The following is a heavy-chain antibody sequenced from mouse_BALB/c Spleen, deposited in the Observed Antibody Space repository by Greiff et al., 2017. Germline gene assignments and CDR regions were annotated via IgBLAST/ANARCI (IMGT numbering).Heavy chain of an antibody. J-gene: IGHJ2*01. Sequence: EVHLVESGGGLVQPGGSLRLSCATSGFTFTDYYMSWVRQPPGKALEWLGFIRNKANGYTTEYSASVKGRFTISRDNSQSILYLQMNTLRAEDSATYYCARAPFTTVVATGGYFDYWGQGTTLTVSS. CDR3: ARAPFTTVVATGGYFDY. CDR2: IRNKANGYTT. V-gene: IGHV7-3*02. D-gene: IGHD1-1*01. CDR1: GFTFTDYY.